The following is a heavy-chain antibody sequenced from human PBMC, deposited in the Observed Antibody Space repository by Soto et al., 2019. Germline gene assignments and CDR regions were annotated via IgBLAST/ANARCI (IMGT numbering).Heavy chain of an antibody. CDR1: GFTFRSYS. CDR2: ISSESTTI. Sequence: EVQLVESGGGLVQPGGSLRLSCAASGFTFRSYSMHWVRQAPGKGLEWLSYISSESTTIYYIDSVKGRFNISRDNAKNSLYLQMNSLRDEDTAVYYCAREPSDGDDYPDPRESWGQGTLVTVSS. V-gene: IGHV3-48*02. J-gene: IGHJ5*02. D-gene: IGHD4-17*01. CDR3: AREPSDGDDYPDPRES.